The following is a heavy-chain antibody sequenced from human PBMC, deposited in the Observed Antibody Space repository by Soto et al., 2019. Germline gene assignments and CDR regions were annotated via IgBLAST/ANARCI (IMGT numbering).Heavy chain of an antibody. J-gene: IGHJ4*02. Sequence: QITLKESGPTLVNPTQTLTLTCTFSGFSLSTSGVGVGWIRQPPGKALEWLALIYWNDDKRYSPYLKSRLTITKYTSKDQVVLTMTNRDPVDTATYYCAHRVPLGQLEGVCDDWGQGTLVTVSS. CDR1: GFSLSTSGVG. CDR3: AHRVPLGQLEGVCDD. V-gene: IGHV2-5*01. CDR2: IYWNDDK. D-gene: IGHD6-6*01.